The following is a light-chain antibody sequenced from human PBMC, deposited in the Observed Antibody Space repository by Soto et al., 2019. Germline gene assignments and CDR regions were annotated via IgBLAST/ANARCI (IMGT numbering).Light chain of an antibody. CDR2: AAS. CDR3: LQHNSYPVT. J-gene: IGKJ1*01. Sequence: DIQMAQSPSTLSASVGDRVTITCLASQGISNYLGWYQQKPGKAPKRLIYAASSLQSGVPSRFSGSGSGTEFTLTISSLQPEDFATYYCLQHNSYPVTFGQGTKVDI. V-gene: IGKV1-17*01. CDR1: QGISNY.